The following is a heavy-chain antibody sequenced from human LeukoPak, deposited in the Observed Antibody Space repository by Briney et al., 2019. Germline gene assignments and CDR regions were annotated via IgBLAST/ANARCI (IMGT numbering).Heavy chain of an antibody. CDR1: GGSFSGYY. CDR2: INHSGST. V-gene: IGHV4-34*01. Sequence: TSETLSLTCAVYGGSFSGYYWSCIRQPPGKGLEWIGEINHSGSTNYNPSLKSRVTISVDTSKKQFSLKLSSVTAADTAVYYCARGNVVVPAAMWGGSVWLYWGQGTLVTVSS. J-gene: IGHJ4*02. CDR3: ARGNVVVPAAMWGGSVWLY. D-gene: IGHD2-2*01.